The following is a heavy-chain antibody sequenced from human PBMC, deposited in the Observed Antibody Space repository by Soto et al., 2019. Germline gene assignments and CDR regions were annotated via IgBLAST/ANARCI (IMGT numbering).Heavy chain of an antibody. CDR2: IHYSGTT. Sequence: PSETLSLTCSVSGGSISSGDYYWTWIRQPPGRGLEWISYIHYSGTTHYNPSLKSRITMSIDTSKNQFSLNLNSVTAADTAVYYCARGLSTTIIRPNYCFDHWGQGALVTVS. J-gene: IGHJ4*02. D-gene: IGHD4-4*01. V-gene: IGHV4-30-4*01. CDR3: ARGLSTTIIRPNYCFDH. CDR1: GGSISSGDYY.